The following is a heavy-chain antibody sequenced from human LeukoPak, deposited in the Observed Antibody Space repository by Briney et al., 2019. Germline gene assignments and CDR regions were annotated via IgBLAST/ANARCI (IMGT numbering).Heavy chain of an antibody. Sequence: GSLRLSCAASGFTVSSNYMTWVRQAPGKGLEWVSVIYSGGSTYYADSVKGRFTISRDNSKNTLFLQMNSLRAEDTAVYYCAKGNSNWDWGQGTLVTVSS. V-gene: IGHV3-53*01. CDR3: AKGNSNWD. CDR1: GFTVSSNY. CDR2: IYSGGST. J-gene: IGHJ4*02. D-gene: IGHD1-7*01.